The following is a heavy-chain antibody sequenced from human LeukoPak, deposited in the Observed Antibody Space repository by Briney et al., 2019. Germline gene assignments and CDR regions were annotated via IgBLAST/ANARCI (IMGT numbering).Heavy chain of an antibody. Sequence: GESLRLSCAVSGFRLSDYYMSWVRQAPGKGLEWVGLIRDSGEAFYADFARGRFAISRDESENTLYLQMNSLRVEDTAVYFCARDRAANQDWVEFDPWGQGTPVIVSS. CDR1: GFRLSDYY. V-gene: IGHV3-66*03. CDR2: IRDSGEA. D-gene: IGHD3/OR15-3a*01. CDR3: ARDRAANQDWVEFDP. J-gene: IGHJ5*02.